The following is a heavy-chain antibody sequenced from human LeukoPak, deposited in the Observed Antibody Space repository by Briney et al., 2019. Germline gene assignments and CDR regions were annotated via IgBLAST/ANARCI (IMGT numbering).Heavy chain of an antibody. CDR1: GFNFSSYG. V-gene: IGHV3-21*01. Sequence: GGSLRLSCAAPGFNFSSYGMNWVRQAPGKGLEWVSCVSSSSNYIYYADSVKGRFTISRENAKNSLYLQMNSLRAEDTAVYYCARELLTYSNHKLGHYMDVWGKGTTVTVSS. CDR3: ARELLTYSNHKLGHYMDV. D-gene: IGHD4-11*01. CDR2: VSSSSNYI. J-gene: IGHJ6*03.